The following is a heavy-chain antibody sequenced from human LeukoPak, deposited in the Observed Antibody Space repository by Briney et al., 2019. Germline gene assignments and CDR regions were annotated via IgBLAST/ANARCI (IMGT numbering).Heavy chain of an antibody. CDR1: GFTFSSYA. D-gene: IGHD3-10*01. J-gene: IGHJ3*02. CDR2: ISGSGGST. CDR3: AKPITMVRGVDHDAFDI. Sequence: PGRSLRLSCAASGFTFSSYAMSWVRQAPGKGLEWVSAISGSGGSTYYADSVKGRFTISRDNSKNTLYLQMNSLRAEDTAVYYCAKPITMVRGVDHDAFDIWGQGTMVTVSS. V-gene: IGHV3-23*01.